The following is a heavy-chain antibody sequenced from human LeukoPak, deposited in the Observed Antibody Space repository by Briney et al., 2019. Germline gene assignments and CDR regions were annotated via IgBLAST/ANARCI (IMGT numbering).Heavy chain of an antibody. D-gene: IGHD2-2*01. CDR2: ISGSGGST. Sequence: PGGSLRLSCAASGFTFSSYAMSWVRQAPGKGLEWVSAISGSGGSTYYADSVKGRFTISRDNSKNTLYLQMNSLRAEDTAVYYCAATSAAALPINYFDYWGQGTLVTVSS. V-gene: IGHV3-23*01. CDR3: AATSAAALPINYFDY. J-gene: IGHJ4*02. CDR1: GFTFSSYA.